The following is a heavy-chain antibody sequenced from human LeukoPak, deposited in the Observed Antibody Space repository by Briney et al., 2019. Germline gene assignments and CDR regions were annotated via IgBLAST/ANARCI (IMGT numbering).Heavy chain of an antibody. J-gene: IGHJ5*02. V-gene: IGHV4-34*01. CDR3: ARSRRGYSYGYWFDP. CDR1: GGSFSGYY. Sequence: SETLSLTCAVYGGSFSGYYWSWIRKPPGKGLEWIGEINHSGSTNYNPSLKSRVTISVDTSKNQFSLKLSSVTAADTAVYYCARSRRGYSYGYWFDPWGQGTLVTVSS. CDR2: INHSGST. D-gene: IGHD5-18*01.